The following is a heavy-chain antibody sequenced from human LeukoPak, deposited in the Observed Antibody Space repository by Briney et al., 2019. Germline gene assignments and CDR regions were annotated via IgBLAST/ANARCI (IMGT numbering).Heavy chain of an antibody. V-gene: IGHV4-31*03. D-gene: IGHD2-2*01. CDR2: VYYRRSN. J-gene: IGHJ4*02. CDR3: ARGSPLLYYFDY. CDR1: GGSVSSGGYY. Sequence: PSQTLSLTFTVSGGSVSSGGYYCSCIRQRPVKGLEWIGYVYYRRSNYYNPSLKSRVTISVDTSKPQFSLKLSSVTAADTAVYYCARGSPLLYYFDYWGQGTLVTVSS.